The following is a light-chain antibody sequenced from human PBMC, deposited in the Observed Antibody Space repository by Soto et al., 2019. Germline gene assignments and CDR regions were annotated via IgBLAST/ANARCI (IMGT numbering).Light chain of an antibody. CDR2: KAS. V-gene: IGKV1-5*03. J-gene: IGKJ1*01. Sequence: DIQLTQSPSFLSASVGDRVTITCQASQDISNYVNWYQQKPGEAPKLLIYKASNLESGVPSRFSGSGSGTEFTLTINSLQPDDLATYFCQQYITYPTFGQGTKVDIK. CDR1: QDISNY. CDR3: QQYITYPT.